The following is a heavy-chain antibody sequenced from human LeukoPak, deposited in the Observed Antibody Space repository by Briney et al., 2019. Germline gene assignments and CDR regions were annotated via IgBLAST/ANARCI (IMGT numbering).Heavy chain of an antibody. Sequence: SETLSLTCAVYGGSFSGYYWSWIRQPPGKGLEWIGEINHSGSTNYNPSLKSRVTTSVDTSKNQFSLKLSSVTAADTAVYYCARGYYDFWSGYSNWFDPWGQGTLVTVSS. CDR1: GGSFSGYY. D-gene: IGHD3-3*01. CDR3: ARGYYDFWSGYSNWFDP. CDR2: INHSGST. V-gene: IGHV4-34*01. J-gene: IGHJ5*02.